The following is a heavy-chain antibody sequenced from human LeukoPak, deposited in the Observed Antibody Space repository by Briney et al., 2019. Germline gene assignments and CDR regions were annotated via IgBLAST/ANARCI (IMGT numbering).Heavy chain of an antibody. V-gene: IGHV3-21*01. CDR2: ISTSSSYI. D-gene: IGHD3-22*01. Sequence: PGGSLRLSCAASGFTFSSYAMNWVRQAPGKGLEWVSFISTSSSYIYYTDSVKGRFTISRDNAKNSLYLQMNSLRAEDTAVYYCVRDWGYDSSGYWQKYFDTWGQGTLVTVSS. J-gene: IGHJ4*02. CDR3: VRDWGYDSSGYWQKYFDT. CDR1: GFTFSSYA.